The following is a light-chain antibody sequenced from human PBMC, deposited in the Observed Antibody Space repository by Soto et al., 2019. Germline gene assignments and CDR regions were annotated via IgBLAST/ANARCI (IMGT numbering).Light chain of an antibody. CDR3: HQYSNTFRT. Sequence: DIQMTQSPSTLPASVGDRVTITCRASQSISNWLAWYQQKPGTAPKVLIYHASNLQSGVPSRFSGSGSGTEFTLTISNLQAEDSAVYHCHQYSNTFRTFGQGTKVDI. V-gene: IGKV1-5*01. CDR2: HAS. J-gene: IGKJ1*01. CDR1: QSISNW.